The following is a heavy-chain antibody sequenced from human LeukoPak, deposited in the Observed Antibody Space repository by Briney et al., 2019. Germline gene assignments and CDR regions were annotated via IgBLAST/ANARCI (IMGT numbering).Heavy chain of an antibody. D-gene: IGHD2-15*01. CDR3: ARDSRGRYSLGAFDI. CDR2: ISYDGSNK. CDR1: GFTFSSYA. Sequence: PGRSLRLSCAASGFTFSSYAMHWVRQAPGKGLEWVAVISYDGSNKYYADSVKGRFTISRDNSKNTLYLQMNSLRAEDTAVYYCARDSRGRYSLGAFDIWGQGTMVTVSS. V-gene: IGHV3-30-3*01. J-gene: IGHJ3*02.